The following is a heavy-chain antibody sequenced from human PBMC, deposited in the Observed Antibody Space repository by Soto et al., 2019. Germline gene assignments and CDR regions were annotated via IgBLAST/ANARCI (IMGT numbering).Heavy chain of an antibody. Sequence: EVQLVESGGGLVKPGGSLRLSCAASGFTFSSYSMNWVRQAPGKGLEWVSSISSSSSYIYYADSVKGRFTISRDNAKNSLYLQMNSLRAEDTAVYYCARLGCSGGSCPPRILRVFVDYWGQGTLVTVSS. CDR1: GFTFSSYS. CDR3: ARLGCSGGSCPPRILRVFVDY. D-gene: IGHD2-15*01. V-gene: IGHV3-21*01. J-gene: IGHJ4*02. CDR2: ISSSSSYI.